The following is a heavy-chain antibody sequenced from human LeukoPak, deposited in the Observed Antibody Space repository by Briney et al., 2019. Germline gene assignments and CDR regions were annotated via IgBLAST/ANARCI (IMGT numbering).Heavy chain of an antibody. CDR3: ARSSPDSWIQLWLKHRNSAVAFDI. J-gene: IGHJ3*02. CDR1: GYTFTSYY. V-gene: IGHV1-46*01. Sequence: GASVKVSCKASGYTFTSYYMHWVRQAPGQGLEWMGIINPSGGSTSYAQKFQGRVTMTRDTSTSTVYMELSSLRSEDTAVYYCARSSPDSWIQLWLKHRNSAVAFDIWGQGTMVTVSS. D-gene: IGHD5-18*01. CDR2: INPSGGST.